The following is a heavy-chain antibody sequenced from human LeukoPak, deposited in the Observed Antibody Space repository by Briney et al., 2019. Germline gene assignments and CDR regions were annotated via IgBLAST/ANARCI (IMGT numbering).Heavy chain of an antibody. Sequence: GGSLRLSCADSGFTFSSYDMHWVRQATGKGVEWVSAIGTAGDTYYPGSVKGRFTISRENAKNSLYLQMNSLRAGDTAVYYCARGPLGEHAFDIWGQGTMVTVSS. D-gene: IGHD1-26*01. CDR2: IGTAGDT. CDR1: GFTFSSYD. J-gene: IGHJ3*02. CDR3: ARGPLGEHAFDI. V-gene: IGHV3-13*01.